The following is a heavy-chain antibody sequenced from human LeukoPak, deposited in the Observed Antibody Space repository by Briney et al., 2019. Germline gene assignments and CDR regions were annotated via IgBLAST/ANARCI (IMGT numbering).Heavy chain of an antibody. J-gene: IGHJ2*01. V-gene: IGHV3-13*01. CDR1: GFTLRMYD. D-gene: IGHD2-21*02. Sequence: SGGSLRLSCVASGFTLRMYDVHWVRLPAGEGLEWVSGFGPAGDTYYPDSVRGRFTISRENGKNSFYLQMNNLRVGDTAVYYCARGAYNGDNWHFDLWGRGTLVTVSS. CDR2: FGPAGDT. CDR3: ARGAYNGDNWHFDL.